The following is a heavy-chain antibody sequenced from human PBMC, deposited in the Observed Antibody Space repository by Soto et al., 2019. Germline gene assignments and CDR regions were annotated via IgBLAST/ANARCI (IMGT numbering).Heavy chain of an antibody. CDR1: GYTLTELS. V-gene: IGHV1-24*01. D-gene: IGHD3-3*01. J-gene: IGHJ6*02. Sequence: ASVKVSCKVSGYTLTELSMHWVRQAPGKGLEWMGGFDPEDGETIYAQKFQGRVTMTEDTSTDTANMELSSLRSEDTAVYYCATTSSYYDFWSGYSGGMDVWGQGTTVTVSS. CDR3: ATTSSYYDFWSGYSGGMDV. CDR2: FDPEDGET.